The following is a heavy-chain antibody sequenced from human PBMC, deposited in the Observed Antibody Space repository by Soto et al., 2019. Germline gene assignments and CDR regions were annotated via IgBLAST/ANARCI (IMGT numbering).Heavy chain of an antibody. CDR2: IHYSGSI. D-gene: IGHD2-21*02. CDR3: AREDDGGDRDYYGLDV. CDR1: GGSISTDHYH. Sequence: QVQLQESGPGLVRPSQTLSLTCTVSGGSISTDHYHWTWIRQAPGKGLEWIGYIHYSGSIQFNPSLQGRVSMSVDTSKNLFSLRLSSVTAADTAVYFCAREDDGGDRDYYGLDVWGQGTTVTVSS. J-gene: IGHJ6*02. V-gene: IGHV4-30-4*01.